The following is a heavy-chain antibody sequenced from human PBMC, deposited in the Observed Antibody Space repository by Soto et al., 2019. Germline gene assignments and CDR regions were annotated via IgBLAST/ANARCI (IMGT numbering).Heavy chain of an antibody. CDR2: ISGSGGST. D-gene: IGHD4-17*01. J-gene: IGHJ6*03. CDR3: AKGITVTTLGYYYYYMDV. Sequence: GESLKISCAASGFTFSSYAMSWVRQAPGKGLEWVSAISGSGGSTYYADSVKGRFTISRDNSKNTLYLQMNSLRAEDTAVYYCAKGITVTTLGYYYYYMDVWGKGTTVTVSS. CDR1: GFTFSSYA. V-gene: IGHV3-23*01.